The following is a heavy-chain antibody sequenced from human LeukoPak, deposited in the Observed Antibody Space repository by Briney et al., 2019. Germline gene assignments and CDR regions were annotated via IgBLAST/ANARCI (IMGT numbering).Heavy chain of an antibody. D-gene: IGHD6-19*01. CDR1: GITFNNYW. J-gene: IGHJ4*02. CDR2: IDTDGSGT. CDR3: ARGGFSSGLDY. V-gene: IGHV3-74*01. Sequence: GGSLRLSCAASGITFNNYWLHWVRQAPGKGLVWVSRIDTDGSGTIYADSVKGRFTISRDNAKNTLYLQMTSLRAEDTAVYYCARGGFSSGLDYWGQGILVTVSP.